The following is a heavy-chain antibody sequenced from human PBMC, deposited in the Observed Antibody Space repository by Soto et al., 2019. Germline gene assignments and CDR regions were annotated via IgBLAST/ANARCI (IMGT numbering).Heavy chain of an antibody. Sequence: VQLVESGGGLVKPGGSLRLSCAASGFTFNSYTMSWVRQAPGKGLEWVSSISSSTNSVYYASSVKGQFTISRDNAKNSLYLQMNRLTAEDTAVYYCAKDRHETTALAPYNWFESWGQGTLVTVSS. CDR3: AKDRHETTALAPYNWFES. CDR1: GFTFNSYT. D-gene: IGHD1-1*01. J-gene: IGHJ5*01. CDR2: ISSSTNSV. V-gene: IGHV3-21*01.